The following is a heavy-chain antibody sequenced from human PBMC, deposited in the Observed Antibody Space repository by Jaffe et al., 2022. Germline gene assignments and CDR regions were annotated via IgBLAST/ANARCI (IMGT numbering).Heavy chain of an antibody. CDR1: GGTFSSYA. Sequence: QVQLVQSGAEVKKPGSSVKVSCKASGGTFSSYAISWVRQAPGQGLEWMGGIIPIFGTANYAQKFQGRVTITADESTSTAYMELSSLRSEDTAVYYCARGRLGDYIWGSYRSDAFDIWGQGTMVTVSS. CDR3: ARGRLGDYIWGSYRSDAFDI. CDR2: IIPIFGTA. D-gene: IGHD3-16*02. V-gene: IGHV1-69*01. J-gene: IGHJ3*02.